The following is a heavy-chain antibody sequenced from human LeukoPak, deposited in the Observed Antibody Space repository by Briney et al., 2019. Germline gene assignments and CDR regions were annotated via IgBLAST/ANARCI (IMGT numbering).Heavy chain of an antibody. V-gene: IGHV3-33*01. D-gene: IGHD4-17*01. CDR2: IWYDGSNK. J-gene: IGHJ6*02. CDR1: GFTFSSYG. CDR3: ARVSVTTPNYYYYGMDV. Sequence: GGSLRLSCAASGFTFSSYGMHWVRQAPGKGLEWVAVIWYDGSNKYYADSVKGRFTIPRDNSKNTLYLQMNSLRAEDTAVYYCARVSVTTPNYYYYGMDVWGQGTTVTVSS.